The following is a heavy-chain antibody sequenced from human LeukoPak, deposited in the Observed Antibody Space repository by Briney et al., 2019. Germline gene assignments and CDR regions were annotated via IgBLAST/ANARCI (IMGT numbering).Heavy chain of an antibody. V-gene: IGHV3-23*01. CDR2: ISGADPIT. D-gene: IGHD1-26*01. Sequence: PGGSLRLSCAASDFSFTTYTMSWVRQAPGKGLEWVSSISGADPITYYADSVKGRFTISRDNSKNTLYLQMNSLRAEDTAVYYCAKELGSYPDYWGQGTLVTVSS. CDR1: DFSFTTYT. CDR3: AKELGSYPDY. J-gene: IGHJ4*02.